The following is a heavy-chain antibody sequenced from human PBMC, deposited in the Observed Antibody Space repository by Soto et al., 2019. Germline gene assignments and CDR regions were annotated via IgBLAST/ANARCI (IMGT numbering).Heavy chain of an antibody. J-gene: IGHJ4*02. CDR1: GASVSRYY. V-gene: IGHV4-59*02. CDR2: LYSSGST. Sequence: QVQLQESGPGLVKPSETLSLTCTVSGASVSRYYVAWIRQSPEKGLEWIGFLYSSGSTNYNSSPKSRVTISVDTSKTQFSLRLSSVTAADTAVYYCARRVSAYYDFWGQGTRVTVSS. D-gene: IGHD2-8*01. CDR3: ARRVSAYYDF.